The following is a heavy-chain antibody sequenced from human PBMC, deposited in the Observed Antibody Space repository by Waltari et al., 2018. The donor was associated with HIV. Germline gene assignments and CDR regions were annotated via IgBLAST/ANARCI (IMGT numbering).Heavy chain of an antibody. J-gene: IGHJ3*02. Sequence: QVQLPESGTGLVKPLETLSLPCTVSGGSISSSSWSWIRQPPGKGLEGIGYIYYSGSTNYNPSLKSRVTISVDTSKNQFSLKLSSVTAADTAVYYCARTLGHAFDIWGQGTMVTVSS. CDR3: ARTLGHAFDI. CDR2: IYYSGST. V-gene: IGHV4-59*01. CDR1: GGSISSSS.